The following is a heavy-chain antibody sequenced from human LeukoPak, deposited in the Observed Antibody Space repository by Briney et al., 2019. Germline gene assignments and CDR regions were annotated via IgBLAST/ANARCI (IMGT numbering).Heavy chain of an antibody. CDR2: ISSSGSTI. V-gene: IGHV3-48*03. J-gene: IGHJ3*02. Sequence: GGSLRLSCAASGFTFSSYEMNWVRQAPGKGLEWVSYISSSGSTIYYADSVKGRFTISRDNAKNSLYLQMNSLRAEDTAVYYCASSYSSSVGAFDIWGQGTIVTVSS. D-gene: IGHD6-13*01. CDR1: GFTFSSYE. CDR3: ASSYSSSVGAFDI.